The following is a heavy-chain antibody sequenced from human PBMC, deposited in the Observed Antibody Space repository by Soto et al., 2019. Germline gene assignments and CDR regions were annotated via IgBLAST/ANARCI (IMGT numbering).Heavy chain of an antibody. J-gene: IGHJ6*02. CDR1: GGTFSSFA. D-gene: IGHD1-1*01. Sequence: QVQLVQSGAEVKKPGSSVKVSCKASGGTFSSFAISWVRQAPGQGLEWMGGIIPIFRTPKYAQKFPGRVTITADERTRTAYMELSSVRSEDTAVYYCARDKGREQLGGNYYAALDVWGQGTTVIVSS. CDR2: IIPIFRTP. CDR3: ARDKGREQLGGNYYAALDV. V-gene: IGHV1-69*12.